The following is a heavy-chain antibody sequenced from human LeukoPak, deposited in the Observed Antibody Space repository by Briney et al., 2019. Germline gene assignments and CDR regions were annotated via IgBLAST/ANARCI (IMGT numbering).Heavy chain of an antibody. J-gene: IGHJ4*02. CDR3: AKDRYSTSSTFTVNPFDY. V-gene: IGHV3-30*02. Sequence: GGSLRLSCAASGFTFSTYGMHWVRQAPGKGLEWVAFIRFDGRDKYYADSVKGRFTISRDNSKSTLDLQMNSLRVEDTAVYYCAKDRYSTSSTFTVNPFDYWGQGILVTVSS. CDR2: IRFDGRDK. CDR1: GFTFSTYG. D-gene: IGHD2-2*01.